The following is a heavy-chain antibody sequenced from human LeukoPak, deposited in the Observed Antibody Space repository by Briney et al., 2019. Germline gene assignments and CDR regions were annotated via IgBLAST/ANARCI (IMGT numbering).Heavy chain of an antibody. CDR1: GFTFSSYA. J-gene: IGHJ4*02. V-gene: IGHV3-30-3*01. Sequence: PGGSLRLSCAASGFTFSSYAMHRVRQAPGKGLEWVAVISYDGSNKYYADSVKGRFTISRDNSKNTLYLQMNSLRAEDTAVYYCARDGHIVVVTAVDYWGQGTLVTVSS. CDR3: ARDGHIVVVTAVDY. D-gene: IGHD2-21*02. CDR2: ISYDGSNK.